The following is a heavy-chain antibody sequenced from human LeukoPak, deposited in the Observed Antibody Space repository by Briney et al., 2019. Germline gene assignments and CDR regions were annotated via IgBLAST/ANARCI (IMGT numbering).Heavy chain of an antibody. D-gene: IGHD1-1*01. CDR2: IYSGGNT. CDR1: GFTVSSNY. V-gene: IGHV3-53*01. Sequence: GGSLRLSCAASGFTVSSNYMSWVRQAPGKGLEWVSVIYSGGNTYYADSVKGRFTIPRDNSKNTLYLQMNSLRAEDTAVYYCARASSDLENYYYYGMDVWAQGTTVTVSS. J-gene: IGHJ6*02. CDR3: ARASSDLENYYYYGMDV.